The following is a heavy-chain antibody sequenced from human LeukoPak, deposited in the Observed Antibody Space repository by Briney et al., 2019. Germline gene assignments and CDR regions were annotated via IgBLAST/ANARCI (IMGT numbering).Heavy chain of an antibody. V-gene: IGHV4-59*01. D-gene: IGHD3-22*01. Sequence: SETLSLTCTASGGSISSYYWSWIRQPPGKGLEWIGYIYYSGSTNYNPSLKSRVTISVDTSKNQFSLKLSSVTAADTAVYYCARGPNSGYYFRDFGFQHWGQGTLVTVSS. CDR1: GGSISSYY. CDR3: ARGPNSGYYFRDFGFQH. J-gene: IGHJ1*01. CDR2: IYYSGST.